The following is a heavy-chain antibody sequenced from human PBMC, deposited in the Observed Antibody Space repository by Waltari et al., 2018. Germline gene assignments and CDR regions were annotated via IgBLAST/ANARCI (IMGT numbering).Heavy chain of an antibody. CDR2: ISASGGTT. CDR3: AKDRILGIDY. CDR1: VFTFSLHA. D-gene: IGHD1-26*01. Sequence: EVQLVDSGGCSVQPGWSLKLSCAASVFTFSLHAMTWVRQAPGKGLEWLSFISASGGTTYYSDSVKGRFTISRDNSKNTLDLQMNSLRVEDTAVYYCAKDRILGIDYWGQGTLVTVSS. J-gene: IGHJ4*02. V-gene: IGHV3-23*04.